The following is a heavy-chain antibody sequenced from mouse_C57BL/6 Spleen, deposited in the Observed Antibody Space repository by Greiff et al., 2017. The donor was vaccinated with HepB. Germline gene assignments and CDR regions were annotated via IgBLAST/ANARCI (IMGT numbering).Heavy chain of an antibody. J-gene: IGHJ3*01. D-gene: IGHD3-2*02. CDR3: ARPTAQAAWFAC. CDR2: ISSGSSTI. V-gene: IGHV5-17*01. Sequence: EVKLMESGGGLVKPGGSLKLSCAASGFTFSDYGMHWVRQAPEKGLEWVAYISSGSSTIYYADTVKGRFTISRDNAENTLFLQMTSLRSEDTAMYYCARPTAQAAWFACWGQGTLVTVSA. CDR1: GFTFSDYG.